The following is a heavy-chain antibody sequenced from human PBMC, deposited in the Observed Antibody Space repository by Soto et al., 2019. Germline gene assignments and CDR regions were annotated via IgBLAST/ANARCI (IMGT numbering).Heavy chain of an antibody. CDR3: ARHISEWQQLGGRFDP. CDR1: GYSFTSYW. CDR2: IYPGDSDT. V-gene: IGHV5-51*01. J-gene: IGHJ5*02. Sequence: LKISCKGSGYSFTSYWIGWVRQMPGKGLEWMGIIYPGDSDTRYSPSFQGQVTISADKSISTAYLQWSSLKASDTAMYYCARHISEWQQLGGRFDPWGQGTLVTVSS. D-gene: IGHD6-13*01.